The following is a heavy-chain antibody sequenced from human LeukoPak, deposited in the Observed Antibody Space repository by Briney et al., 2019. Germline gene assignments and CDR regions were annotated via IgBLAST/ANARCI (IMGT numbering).Heavy chain of an antibody. V-gene: IGHV5-51*01. CDR2: IYPSDSDT. Sequence: GESLKISCEASGYIFTTYWIGWVRQMPGKGLEWMGIIYPSDSDTRYSPSFQGQVTISADKSISTAYLQWSSLKASDTAMYYCARWVEYGKFDYWGQGTLVTVSS. J-gene: IGHJ4*02. D-gene: IGHD2/OR15-2a*01. CDR3: ARWVEYGKFDY. CDR1: GYIFTTYW.